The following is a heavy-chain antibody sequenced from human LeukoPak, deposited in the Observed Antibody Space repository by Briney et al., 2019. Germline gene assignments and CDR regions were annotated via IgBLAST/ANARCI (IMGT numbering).Heavy chain of an antibody. CDR1: GGSISSSTYY. CDR2: IYYTGTT. J-gene: IGHJ4*02. V-gene: IGHV4-39*01. CDR3: ARQSYCSGASCYSGC. D-gene: IGHD2-15*01. Sequence: SETLSLTCTVSGGSISSSTYYWGWIRQPPGKGLEWIGNIYYTGTTYYNPSLNSRVTISVDTSKNQFSLKLSSVTAADTPVYYCARQSYCSGASCYSGCWGEGTLVT.